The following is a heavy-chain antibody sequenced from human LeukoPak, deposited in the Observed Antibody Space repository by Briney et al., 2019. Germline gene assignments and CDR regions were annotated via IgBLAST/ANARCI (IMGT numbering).Heavy chain of an antibody. CDR3: ARDVPTYYYDSSGYYALGPFDY. CDR1: GFTFDDYG. J-gene: IGHJ4*02. CDR2: INWNGGST. V-gene: IGHV3-20*04. D-gene: IGHD3-22*01. Sequence: GGSLRLSCAASGFTFDDYGMSWVRQAPGKGLEWVSGINWNGGSTGYADSVKGRFTISRDNAKNSLYLQMNSLRAEDTALYYCARDVPTYYYDSSGYYALGPFDYWGQGTLVTVSS.